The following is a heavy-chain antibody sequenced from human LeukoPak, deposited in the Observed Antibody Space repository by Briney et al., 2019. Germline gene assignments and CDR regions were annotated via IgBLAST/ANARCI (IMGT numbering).Heavy chain of an antibody. CDR1: GLPIADFA. V-gene: IGHV3-43*02. Sequence: GGSLRLSCVASGLPIADFAMHCVRQAPGKGLEWVSLISGDGVSTFYTDSVRGRFSISRDNTKNSLYLEMNSLRTEDTAMYYCAKESGKFDYWGQGTLVAVSS. CDR2: ISGDGVST. J-gene: IGHJ4*02. CDR3: AKESGKFDY.